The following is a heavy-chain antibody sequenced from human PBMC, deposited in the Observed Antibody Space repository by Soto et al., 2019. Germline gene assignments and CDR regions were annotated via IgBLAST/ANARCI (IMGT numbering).Heavy chain of an antibody. CDR3: ARGRLWRSKAQARVHKGSPKEIIDYYYYMDV. CDR1: GGSFSGYY. D-gene: IGHD2-2*01. J-gene: IGHJ6*03. V-gene: IGHV4-34*01. Sequence: QVQLQQWGAGLLKPSETLSLTCAVYGGSFSGYYWSWIRQPPGKGLEWIGEINHSGSTNYNPSLKSRVTISVDSSKNQFSRKRISVTAADTAVYYCARGRLWRSKAQARVHKGSPKEIIDYYYYMDVWGKGTTLTVSS. CDR2: INHSGST.